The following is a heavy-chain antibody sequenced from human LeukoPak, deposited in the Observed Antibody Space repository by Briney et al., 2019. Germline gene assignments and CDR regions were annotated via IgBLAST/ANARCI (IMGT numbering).Heavy chain of an antibody. D-gene: IGHD3-10*01. CDR2: ISSSSSYI. CDR3: ARDLGPAMVRGVIVY. V-gene: IGHV3-21*01. Sequence: GGSLRPSCAASGFTFSSYSMNWVRQAPGKGLEWVSSISSSSSYIYYADSVKGRFTIPRDNAKNSLYLQMNSLRAEDTAVYYCARDLGPAMVRGVIVYWGQGTLVTVSS. CDR1: GFTFSSYS. J-gene: IGHJ4*02.